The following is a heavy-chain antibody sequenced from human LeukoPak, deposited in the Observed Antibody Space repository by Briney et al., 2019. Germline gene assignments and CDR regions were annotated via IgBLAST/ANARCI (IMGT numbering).Heavy chain of an antibody. CDR3: ARGAAPRGYCSSTSCFYYYYYMDV. V-gene: IGHV1-8*01. CDR1: GYTFTSYD. J-gene: IGHJ6*03. Sequence: GASVKVSCKAFGYTFTSYDINWVRQATGQGLEWMGWMNPNSGNTGYAQKFQGRVTMTRNTSISIAYMELSSLRSEDTAVYYCARGAAPRGYCSSTSCFYYYYYMDVWGKGTTVTVSS. D-gene: IGHD2-2*01. CDR2: MNPNSGNT.